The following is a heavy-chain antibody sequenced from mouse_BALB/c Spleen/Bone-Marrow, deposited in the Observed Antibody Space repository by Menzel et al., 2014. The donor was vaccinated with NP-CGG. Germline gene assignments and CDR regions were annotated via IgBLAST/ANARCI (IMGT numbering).Heavy chain of an antibody. J-gene: IGHJ2*01. CDR1: GYTFTSYV. CDR2: IYPYNDVT. CDR3: ASEGMITGDY. D-gene: IGHD2-4*01. Sequence: VQLQQSGPELVKPGASVKMSCKASGYTFTSYVLHWVKQKPGQGLEWIGYIYPYNDVTKYNEKFKPKATLTSDKSSSTAYMERSSLTSEDSAVYYCASEGMITGDYWGQGTTLTVSS. V-gene: IGHV1-14*01.